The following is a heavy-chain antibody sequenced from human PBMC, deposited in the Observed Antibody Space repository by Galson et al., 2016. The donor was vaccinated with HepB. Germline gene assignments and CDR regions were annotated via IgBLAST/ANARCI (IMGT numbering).Heavy chain of an antibody. J-gene: IGHJ6*02. CDR1: GGSISRSNYY. V-gene: IGHV4-39*01. Sequence: SETLSLTCTVSGGSISRSNYYWAWIRQPPGKGLEWIGSIFYSGSTYYNPSLESRVTISVDTSKNQFSLSLRSVNAADTAVYYCARPKCEFWSYYYDGLDVWGQGTKVTVSS. CDR2: IFYSGST. CDR3: ARPKCEFWSYYYDGLDV. D-gene: IGHD3-3*01.